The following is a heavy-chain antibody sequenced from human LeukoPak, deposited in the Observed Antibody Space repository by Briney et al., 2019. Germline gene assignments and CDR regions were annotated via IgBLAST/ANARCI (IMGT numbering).Heavy chain of an antibody. J-gene: IGHJ3*02. CDR2: IIPIFGTA. Sequence: SVKVSCKASGGTFSSYAISWVRQAPGQGLEWMGGIIPIFGTANYAQKFQGRVTITADESTSTAYMELSSLRSEDTAAYYCARESRGGSWYEPGEDAFDIWGQGTMVTVSS. D-gene: IGHD6-13*01. V-gene: IGHV1-69*13. CDR1: GGTFSSYA. CDR3: ARESRGGSWYEPGEDAFDI.